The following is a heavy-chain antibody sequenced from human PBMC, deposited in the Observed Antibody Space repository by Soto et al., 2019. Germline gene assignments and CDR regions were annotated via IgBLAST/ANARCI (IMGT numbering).Heavy chain of an antibody. CDR1: GYSFTNYG. CDR3: ARDRGVAPPVAGNTHYYYYMGG. D-gene: IGHD6-19*01. CDR2: ISAYNGNT. Sequence: QDRLVQPGVEVKKPGASVRVSCKASGYSFTNYGITWVRQAPGQGFEWMGWISAYNGNTNYAQKFQGRVTLTTDASTSTAYLELRSLRSDDTAVYYCARDRGVAPPVAGNTHYYYYMGGGGEGTTVTVSS. V-gene: IGHV1-18*01. J-gene: IGHJ6*03.